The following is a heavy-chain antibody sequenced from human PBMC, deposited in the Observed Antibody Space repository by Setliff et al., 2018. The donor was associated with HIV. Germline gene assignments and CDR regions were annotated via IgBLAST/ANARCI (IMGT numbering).Heavy chain of an antibody. J-gene: IGHJ3*02. D-gene: IGHD3-22*01. CDR1: GGSFSGYF. CDR3: ASVCDFYDGSVHYSVLDAFDM. CDR2: INHGGDT. Sequence: PSETLSLTCAVYGGSFSGYFWTWIRQPPQKRLEWIGEINHGGDTNYNPSLKSRVTISVDTSKNQFSLKLSSVTAADTAVYYCASVCDFYDGSVHYSVLDAFDMWGQGTKVTVSS. V-gene: IGHV4-34*01.